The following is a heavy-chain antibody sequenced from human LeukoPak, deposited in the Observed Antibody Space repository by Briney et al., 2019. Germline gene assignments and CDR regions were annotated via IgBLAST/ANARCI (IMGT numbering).Heavy chain of an antibody. D-gene: IGHD3-9*01. Sequence: GGSLRLSCAASGFTFDDYGMSWVRQAPGKVLEWVSSISSSSSYIYYADSVKGRFTISRDNAKNSLYLQMNSLRAEDTAVYYCARDLRLRSPGSRDAFDIWGQGTMVTVSS. J-gene: IGHJ3*02. V-gene: IGHV3-21*01. CDR2: ISSSSSYI. CDR3: ARDLRLRSPGSRDAFDI. CDR1: GFTFDDYG.